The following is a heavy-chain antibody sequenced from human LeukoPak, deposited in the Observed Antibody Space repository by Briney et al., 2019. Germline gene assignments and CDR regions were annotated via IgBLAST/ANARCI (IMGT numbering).Heavy chain of an antibody. V-gene: IGHV3-21*01. CDR3: TRTGTTSFDY. J-gene: IGHJ4*02. CDR1: GFTFSSYS. D-gene: IGHD1-1*01. CDR2: ISRSRTYI. Sequence: GGSLRLSCAASGFTFSSYSMNWVRQAPGKGLEWVSSISRSRTYIYYADSVKGRFSISRDNAKNSLYLQMNSLRAEDTAVYYCTRTGTTSFDYWGQGALVTVSS.